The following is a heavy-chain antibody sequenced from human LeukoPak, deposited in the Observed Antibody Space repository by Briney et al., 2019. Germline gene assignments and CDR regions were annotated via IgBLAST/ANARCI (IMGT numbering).Heavy chain of an antibody. D-gene: IGHD6-19*01. CDR2: IYPGYSDT. CDR1: GYRFTSYW. V-gene: IGHV5-51*01. Sequence: GEPLQISCKGSGYRFTSYWIGWVRPMPGKGLECMGIIYPGYSDTRYSPSFQGQVTISADKSISTAYLQWSSLKASDTAMYYCARHGPGIAVAGTSGDYFDYWGQGTLVTVSS. J-gene: IGHJ4*02. CDR3: ARHGPGIAVAGTSGDYFDY.